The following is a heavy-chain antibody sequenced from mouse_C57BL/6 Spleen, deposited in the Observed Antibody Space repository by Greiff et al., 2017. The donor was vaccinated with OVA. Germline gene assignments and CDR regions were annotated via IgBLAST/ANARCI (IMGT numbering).Heavy chain of an antibody. J-gene: IGHJ3*01. CDR3: AREDYGSNYAWFAY. CDR1: GYTFTSYT. D-gene: IGHD2-5*01. Sequence: QVQLQQSGAELARPGASVKMSCKASGYTFTSYTMHWVKQRPGQGLEWIGYINPSSGYTKYNQKFKDKATLTADKSSSTAYMQLSSLTSEDSAVYYCAREDYGSNYAWFAYWGQGTLVTVSA. V-gene: IGHV1-4*01. CDR2: INPSSGYT.